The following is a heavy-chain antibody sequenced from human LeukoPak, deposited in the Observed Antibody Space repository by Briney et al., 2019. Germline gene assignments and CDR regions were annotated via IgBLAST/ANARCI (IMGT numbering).Heavy chain of an antibody. V-gene: IGHV3-74*01. CDR3: ARGITYYDIFDYGMDV. D-gene: IGHD3-9*01. CDR2: INSDGSST. CDR1: GFTFSSYW. Sequence: PGGSLRLSCAASGFTFSSYWRHWVRQAPGKGLVLVSRINSDGSSTSYADSVKGRFTISRDNAKNTLYLQMNSLRAEDTAVYYCARGITYYDIFDYGMDVWGQGTTVTVSS. J-gene: IGHJ6*02.